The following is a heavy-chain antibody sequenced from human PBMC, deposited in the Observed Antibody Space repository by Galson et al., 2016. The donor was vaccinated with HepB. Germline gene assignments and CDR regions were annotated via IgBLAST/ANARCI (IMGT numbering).Heavy chain of an antibody. Sequence: SVKVSCKASGYTFTSYAMHWVRQAPGQRLEWMGWINAGNGNTEYSQKFQGRVTIARDTSASTAYMELSSLRSEDTAVYYCARDRGAPAAISIYNWFDPWGQGTLVTVSS. J-gene: IGHJ5*02. D-gene: IGHD2-2*01. V-gene: IGHV1-3*01. CDR2: INAGNGNT. CDR3: ARDRGAPAAISIYNWFDP. CDR1: GYTFTSYA.